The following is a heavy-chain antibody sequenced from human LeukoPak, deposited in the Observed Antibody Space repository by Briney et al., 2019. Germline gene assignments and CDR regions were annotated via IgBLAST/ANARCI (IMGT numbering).Heavy chain of an antibody. CDR2: INSDGSRT. CDR3: ARDVQAGPGY. J-gene: IGHJ4*02. V-gene: IGHV3-74*01. CDR1: GFSFSGAW. D-gene: IGHD6-19*01. Sequence: PGGSLRLSCGASGFSFSGAWMSWVRQAPGKGLVWVSRINSDGSRTTYADSVKGRFTISRDNAKNTLHLQMNSLRAEDTAVYYCARDVQAGPGYWGQGTLVTVSS.